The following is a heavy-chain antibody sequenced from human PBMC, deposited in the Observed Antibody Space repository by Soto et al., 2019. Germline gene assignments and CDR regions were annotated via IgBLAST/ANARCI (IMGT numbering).Heavy chain of an antibody. D-gene: IGHD3-16*01. Sequence: SGGSLRLSCAASGFTFSSYAMHWVRQAPGKGLEYVSAISSNGGSTYYANSVKGRFTISRDNSKNTLYLQMGSLRAEDMAVYYCARGVKLGGLSYYYYGMDVWGQGTTVTVSS. CDR2: ISSNGGST. V-gene: IGHV3-64*01. CDR3: ARGVKLGGLSYYYYGMDV. CDR1: GFTFSSYA. J-gene: IGHJ6*02.